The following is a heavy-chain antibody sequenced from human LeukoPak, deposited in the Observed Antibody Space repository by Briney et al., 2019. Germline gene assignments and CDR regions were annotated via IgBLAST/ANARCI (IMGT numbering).Heavy chain of an antibody. J-gene: IGHJ4*02. D-gene: IGHD5-18*01. V-gene: IGHV3-30*03. CDR3: ARDLLDTAMVTSEGDY. CDR1: GFTFSSYG. CDR2: ISYDGSNK. Sequence: GGSLRLSCAASGFTFSSYGMHWVRQAPGKGLEWVAVISYDGSNKYYADSVKGRFTISRDNSKNTLYLQMNSLRAEDTAVYYCARDLLDTAMVTSEGDYWGQGTLVTASS.